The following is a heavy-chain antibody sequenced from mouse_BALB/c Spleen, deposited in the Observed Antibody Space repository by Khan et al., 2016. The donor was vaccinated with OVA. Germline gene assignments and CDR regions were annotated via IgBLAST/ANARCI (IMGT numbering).Heavy chain of an antibody. CDR2: INPYNGGT. Sequence: EVQLQQSGPELVKPGASVKMSCKASGYTFTNYVLHWVKQKPGQGLEWIGYINPYNGGTKYNEKFKGKATLASAKSSITAYIYLSSLTSEDSAVYYCARGNWQSYYFDYWGQGTTLTLSS. CDR1: GYTFTNYV. CDR3: ARGNWQSYYFDY. D-gene: IGHD4-1*01. J-gene: IGHJ2*01. V-gene: IGHV1S136*01.